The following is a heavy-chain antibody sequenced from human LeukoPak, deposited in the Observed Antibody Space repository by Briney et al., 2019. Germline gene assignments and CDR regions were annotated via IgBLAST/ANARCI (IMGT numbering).Heavy chain of an antibody. CDR1: GFTFSSYS. CDR3: VRGSGSYRY. J-gene: IGHJ4*02. V-gene: IGHV3-21*04. Sequence: GGSLRLSCAASGFTFSSYSMNWVRQAPGKGLEWVSSVSSSSTYIYYADSVKGRFTISRDNAKNSLYLQMNSLRAEDAAVYYCVRGSGSYRYWGQGTLVTASS. CDR2: VSSSSTYI. D-gene: IGHD3-10*01.